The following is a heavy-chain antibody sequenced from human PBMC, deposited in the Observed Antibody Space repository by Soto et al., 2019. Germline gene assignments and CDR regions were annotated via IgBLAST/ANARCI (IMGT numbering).Heavy chain of an antibody. D-gene: IGHD2-15*01. V-gene: IGHV3-30*18. J-gene: IGHJ6*02. CDR1: GFTFRSYG. Sequence: GGSMRLSCAASGFTFRSYGMHWVRQAPGKGLEWLAVISNDGTNKYLADSVKGRLTLSRDNSRNTLSLEINNLRPEDTAVYYCGKDTLDCSGGDCPLYYYYGMDVWGQGTTVTVSS. CDR2: ISNDGTNK. CDR3: GKDTLDCSGGDCPLYYYYGMDV.